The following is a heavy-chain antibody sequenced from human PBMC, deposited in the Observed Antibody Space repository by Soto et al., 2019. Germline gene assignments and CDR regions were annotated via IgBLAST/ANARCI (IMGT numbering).Heavy chain of an antibody. Sequence: QVQLVQSGAEVKKPGSSVKVSCKASGGTFSSYAISWVRQAPGQGLEWMGGIIPIFGTANYAQKFQGRVTITADESTSTAYMELSSLRSEDTAVYYCARPETRWMRWQQLAEYDYYYYGMDVWGQGTTVTVSS. J-gene: IGHJ6*02. CDR3: ARPETRWMRWQQLAEYDYYYYGMDV. CDR2: IIPIFGTA. V-gene: IGHV1-69*01. CDR1: GGTFSSYA. D-gene: IGHD6-13*01.